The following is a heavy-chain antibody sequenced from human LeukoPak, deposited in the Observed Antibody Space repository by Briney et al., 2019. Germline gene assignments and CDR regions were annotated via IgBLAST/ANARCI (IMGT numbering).Heavy chain of an antibody. J-gene: IGHJ3*02. D-gene: IGHD3-22*01. Sequence: PSETLSLTCTVSGGSISSGGYYWSWIRQHPGKGLEWIGYIYYSGSTNYNPSLKSRVTISVDTSKNQFSLKLSSVTAADTAVYYCAREEDSSGYRDDAFDIWGQGTMVTVSS. CDR3: AREEDSSGYRDDAFDI. CDR2: IYYSGST. CDR1: GGSISSGGYY. V-gene: IGHV4-61*08.